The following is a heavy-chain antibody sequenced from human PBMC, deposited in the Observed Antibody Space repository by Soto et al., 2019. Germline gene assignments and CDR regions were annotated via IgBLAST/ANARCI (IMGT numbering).Heavy chain of an antibody. D-gene: IGHD2-15*01. CDR3: SRTLSWRRVRFDT. V-gene: IGHV3-48*02. Sequence: EVQLVESGGGLIQPGGSLRLSCAASGFIFNTYSMNGGRQAPGKGLELVSYISGSSQTIFYADSVWGRFTNSRDHANNSTYLQMVSLSDEYTALYYCSRTLSWRRVRFDTWGQGSFITVSS. CDR1: GFIFNTYS. CDR2: ISGSSQTI. J-gene: IGHJ4*02.